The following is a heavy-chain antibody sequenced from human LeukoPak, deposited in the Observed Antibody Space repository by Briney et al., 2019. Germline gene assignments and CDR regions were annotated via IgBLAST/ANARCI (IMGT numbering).Heavy chain of an antibody. J-gene: IGHJ6*02. CDR3: ARAESDEGFWSGYSYYYYYGMDV. D-gene: IGHD3-3*01. CDR1: GYTFTSYG. CDR2: ISAYNGNT. Sequence: ASVKVSCKASGYTFTSYGISWVRQAPGQGLEWMGWISAYNGNTNYAQKLQGRVTMTTDTSTSTAYMELRSLRSDDTAVYYCARAESDEGFWSGYSYYYYYGMDVWGQGTTVTVSS. V-gene: IGHV1-18*01.